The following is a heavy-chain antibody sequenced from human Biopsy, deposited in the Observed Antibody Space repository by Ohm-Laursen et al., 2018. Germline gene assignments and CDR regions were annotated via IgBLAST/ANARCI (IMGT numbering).Heavy chain of an antibody. J-gene: IGHJ4*02. CDR2: IYSGDST. Sequence: GSLRLSCAASGFVVSGTQMSWVRQAPRKGLEWVSVIYSGDSTYYADSVKGRFTISRDESKNTLYLQMNSLKTEDTAVYYCTLEGAGFDNWGQGTLVTVSS. CDR3: TLEGAGFDN. CDR1: GFVVSGTQ. D-gene: IGHD3-10*01. V-gene: IGHV3-53*01.